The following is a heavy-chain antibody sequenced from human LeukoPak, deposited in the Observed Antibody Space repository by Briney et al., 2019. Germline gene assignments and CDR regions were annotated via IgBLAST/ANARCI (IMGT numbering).Heavy chain of an antibody. D-gene: IGHD4/OR15-4a*01. Sequence: SETLSLTCTVSGGSISSYYWSWIRQPAGKGLEWIGRIYTSGSTNYNPSLKSRVTMSVDTSKNQFSLKLSSVTAADTAVYYCARPGGVTMVKDWLDPLGQGTLVTVSS. CDR2: IYTSGST. CDR3: ARPGGVTMVKDWLDP. V-gene: IGHV4-4*07. J-gene: IGHJ5*02. CDR1: GGSISSYY.